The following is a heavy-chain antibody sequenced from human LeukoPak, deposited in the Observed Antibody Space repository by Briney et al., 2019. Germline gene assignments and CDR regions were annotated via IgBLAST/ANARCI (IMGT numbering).Heavy chain of an antibody. CDR3: AKDAERGFDYSNSLER. CDR2: VFSDGSNQ. CDR1: KFTFSHYG. Sequence: GGSLRLSCAASKFTFSHYGMHWVRQAPGKGLEWVAAVFSDGSNQYYADSVKGRFTVSRDNSHNMLYLQMNSLRREDTAVYYCAKDAERGFDYSNSLERWGQGTLVTVSS. J-gene: IGHJ4*02. D-gene: IGHD4-11*01. V-gene: IGHV3-33*06.